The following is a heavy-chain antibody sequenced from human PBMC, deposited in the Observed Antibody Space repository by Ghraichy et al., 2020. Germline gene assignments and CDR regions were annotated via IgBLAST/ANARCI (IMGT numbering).Heavy chain of an antibody. CDR1: GFTFSSYS. CDR3: ARDLTMVRGVIDPLPYYFDY. V-gene: IGHV3-21*01. D-gene: IGHD3-10*01. J-gene: IGHJ4*02. Sequence: LSLTCAASGFTFSSYSMNWVRQAPGKGLEWVSSISSSSSYIYYADSVKGRFTISRDNAKNSLYLQMNSLRAEDTAVYYCARDLTMVRGVIDPLPYYFDYWGQGTLVTVSS. CDR2: ISSSSSYI.